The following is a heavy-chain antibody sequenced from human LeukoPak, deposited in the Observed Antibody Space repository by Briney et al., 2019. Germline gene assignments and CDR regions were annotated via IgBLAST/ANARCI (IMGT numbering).Heavy chain of an antibody. D-gene: IGHD2-2*01. Sequence: GGSLRLSCAASGFTFSSYSMNWVHQAPGKGLEWVSSISSSSSYIYYADSVKGRFTISRDNAKNSLYLQMNSLRAEDTAVYYCARDRNVVDFDYWGQGTLVTVSS. CDR1: GFTFSSYS. V-gene: IGHV3-21*01. CDR2: ISSSSSYI. J-gene: IGHJ4*02. CDR3: ARDRNVVDFDY.